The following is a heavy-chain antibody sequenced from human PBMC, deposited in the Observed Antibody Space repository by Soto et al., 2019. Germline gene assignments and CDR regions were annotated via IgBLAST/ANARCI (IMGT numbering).Heavy chain of an antibody. V-gene: IGHV3-23*01. CDR3: AKDRFPVCGGDCYLNFEH. CDR1: GFTFSSYA. D-gene: IGHD2-21*01. CDR2: ISGSGGTT. J-gene: IGHJ4*02. Sequence: VQLLESGGGLGQPGGSLRLSCAASGFTFSSYAMSWVRQAPGKGLEWVSSISGSGGTTYYADSVKGRFTISRDNSKNTQYLQMNSLRAEDTAIYYCAKDRFPVCGGDCYLNFEHWGQGTLVTVSS.